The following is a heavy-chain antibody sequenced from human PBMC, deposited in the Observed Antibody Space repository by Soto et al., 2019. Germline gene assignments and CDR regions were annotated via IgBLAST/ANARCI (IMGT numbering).Heavy chain of an antibody. CDR3: ARDSEDPAMVVLDY. V-gene: IGHV3-30-3*01. J-gene: IGHJ4*02. Sequence: QVQLVESGGGVVQPGRSLRLSCAASGFTFSSYAMHWVRQAPGKGLEWVAVISYDGSNKYYADSVKGRFTISRDNSKNTLYLQMNSLRAEATAVYYCARDSEDPAMVVLDYWGQGTLVTVSS. CDR2: ISYDGSNK. CDR1: GFTFSSYA. D-gene: IGHD5-18*01.